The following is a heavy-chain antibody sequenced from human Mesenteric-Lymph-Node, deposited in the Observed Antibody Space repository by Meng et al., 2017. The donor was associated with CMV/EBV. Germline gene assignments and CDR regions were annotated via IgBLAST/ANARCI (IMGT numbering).Heavy chain of an antibody. CDR2: ISAYNGNT. D-gene: IGHD3-3*01. J-gene: IGHJ2*01. CDR3: ARDRVYDFWSGYYKLWYFDL. Sequence: ASVKVSCKASGYTFTSYGISWVRQAPGQGLEWMGWISAYNGNTNYAQKLQGRVTMTTDTSTSTAYMELRSLRSDDTAVYYCARDRVYDFWSGYYKLWYFDLWGRGTLVTVSS. CDR1: GYTFTSYG. V-gene: IGHV1-18*01.